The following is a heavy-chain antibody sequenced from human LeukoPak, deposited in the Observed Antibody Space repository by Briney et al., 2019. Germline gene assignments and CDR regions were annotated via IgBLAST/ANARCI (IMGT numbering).Heavy chain of an antibody. D-gene: IGHD6-13*01. Sequence: SETLSLTCTVSGGSISSGGYYWNWIRQPPGKGLEWIGYIYYTGSTNYNPSLKSRVTISVDTSKNQFSLKLTSVTAADTAVYYCARLAAAGGTYYFDYWGQGTLVTVSS. J-gene: IGHJ4*02. V-gene: IGHV4-61*08. CDR2: IYYTGST. CDR1: GGSISSGGYY. CDR3: ARLAAAGGTYYFDY.